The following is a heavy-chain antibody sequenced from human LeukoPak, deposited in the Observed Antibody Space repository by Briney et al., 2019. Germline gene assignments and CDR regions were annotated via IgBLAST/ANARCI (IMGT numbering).Heavy chain of an antibody. D-gene: IGHD4/OR15-4a*01. V-gene: IGHV3-21*01. CDR3: ARDMVPSGAPNGAFDI. CDR1: GFTFSSYS. Sequence: GGSLRLSCAASGFTFSSYSMNWVRQAPGKGLEWVSSISSSSSYIYYADSVKSRFTISRDNAKNSLYLQMNSLRAEDTAVYYCARDMVPSGAPNGAFDIWGQGTMVTVSS. J-gene: IGHJ3*02. CDR2: ISSSSSYI.